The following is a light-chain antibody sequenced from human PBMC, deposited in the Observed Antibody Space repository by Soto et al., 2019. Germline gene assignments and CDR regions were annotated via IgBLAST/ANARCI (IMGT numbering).Light chain of an antibody. V-gene: IGKV3-15*01. Sequence: IVMTQAPATLSVSPGERATLSCRASQSVSSSLAWYQQKPGQAPRLLIYGASTRATGIPARFSGSGSGTEFTLTINSLQSEDFAVYYCQPYNNWPLTFGGGTKVDIK. CDR2: GAS. CDR1: QSVSSS. J-gene: IGKJ4*01. CDR3: QPYNNWPLT.